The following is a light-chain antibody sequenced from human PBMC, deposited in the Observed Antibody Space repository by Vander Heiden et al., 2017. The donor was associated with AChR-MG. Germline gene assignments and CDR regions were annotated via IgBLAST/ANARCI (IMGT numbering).Light chain of an antibody. CDR3: QSYDISLSGSVV. CDR1: NSNIGAGDD. Sequence: QSVLPQPPPVSGAPGPRVPIPCTGTNSNIGAGDDVHWYQQLPGIAPKLLIYGNINRPSGVPDRFSASKSGTSASLAITGLQAEDEADYYCQSYDISLSGSVVFGGGTKLTVL. CDR2: GNI. V-gene: IGLV1-40*01. J-gene: IGLJ2*01.